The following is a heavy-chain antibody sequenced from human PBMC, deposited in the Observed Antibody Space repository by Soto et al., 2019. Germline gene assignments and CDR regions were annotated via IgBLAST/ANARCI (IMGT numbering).Heavy chain of an antibody. CDR1: GGSISNYY. Sequence: ETLSLTCTVSGGSISNYYWSWIRQPPGKGLEWIGYIYYSGSTNYNPSLKSRVTISVDTSKNQFSLKLRSVTAADTAVYYCVRTNHFDYWGQGTLVTVSS. J-gene: IGHJ4*02. V-gene: IGHV4-59*08. CDR3: VRTNHFDY. D-gene: IGHD2-8*01. CDR2: IYYSGST.